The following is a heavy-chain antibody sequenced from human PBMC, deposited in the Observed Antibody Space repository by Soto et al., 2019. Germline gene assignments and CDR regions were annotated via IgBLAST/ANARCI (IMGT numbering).Heavy chain of an antibody. CDR2: ISQSGNS. V-gene: IGHV4-34*01. CDR3: AREGDTSNDGFEL. Sequence: SETLSLTCAVYGESLSGFYWSWTRQAPGKGLEWIGEISQSGNSRYNPSLKSRFTMSVDSPKNQFSLNLSSVTAADTALYYCAREGDTSNDGFELWGQGTPVTVSS. J-gene: IGHJ5*02. CDR1: GESLSGFY. D-gene: IGHD1-1*01.